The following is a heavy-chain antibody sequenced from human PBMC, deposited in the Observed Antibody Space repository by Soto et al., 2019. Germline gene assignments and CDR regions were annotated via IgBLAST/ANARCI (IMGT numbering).Heavy chain of an antibody. CDR1: EFAFSSYW. CDR3: ARDVSPGSSGLYFDAFDT. D-gene: IGHD6-25*01. V-gene: IGHV3-7*05. CDR2: IRKDGSQR. Sequence: EVQLVESGGGLVQPGGSLTLSCAASEFAFSSYWMTWVRQAPGKGLEWVANIRKDGSQRSYLDSVRGRFTISRDNSKNSLYLQMNSLRAEETALYFCARDVSPGSSGLYFDAFDTWGQGTMVTVSS. J-gene: IGHJ3*02.